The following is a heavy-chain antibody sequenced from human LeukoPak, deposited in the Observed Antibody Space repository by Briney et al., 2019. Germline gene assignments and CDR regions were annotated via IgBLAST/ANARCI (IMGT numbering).Heavy chain of an antibody. Sequence: ASVKVSCKASGYTFTSYDINWVRQATGQGLEWMGWMNPNSGNTGYAQKLQGRVTMTTDTSTSTAYMELRSLRSDDTAVYYCARDSGERGSGSYLIAYWGQGTLVTVSS. J-gene: IGHJ4*02. CDR3: ARDSGERGSGSYLIAY. CDR2: MNPNSGNT. V-gene: IGHV1-8*01. CDR1: GYTFTSYD. D-gene: IGHD3-10*01.